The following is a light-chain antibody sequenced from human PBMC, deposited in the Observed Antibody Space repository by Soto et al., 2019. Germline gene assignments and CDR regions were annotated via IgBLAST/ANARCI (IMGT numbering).Light chain of an antibody. CDR1: SSNIGAGYG. J-gene: IGLJ1*01. V-gene: IGLV1-40*01. CDR3: QSYDSSLSGNYV. CDR2: GNS. Sequence: QSVLTQPPSVSGAPGQRVPISCTVSSSNIGAGYGVHWYQQLPGTAPKLLIYGNSNLPSGVPDRFSGSKSGTSASMAITGLQAEDVAEYYCQSYDSSLSGNYVFGTGTKLTVL.